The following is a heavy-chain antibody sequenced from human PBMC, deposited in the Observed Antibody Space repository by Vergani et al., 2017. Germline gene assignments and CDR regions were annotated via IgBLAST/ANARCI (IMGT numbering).Heavy chain of an antibody. Sequence: QVQLVQSGAEVKKPGSSVKVSCKASGGTFSSYTISWVRQAPGQGLEWMGRIIPILGIANYAQKFQGRVTINADKATSTAYMELSSLRSEDTAVYYCARDRGYGGLYYFDYWGQGTLVTVSS. J-gene: IGHJ4*02. CDR1: GGTFSSYT. CDR2: IIPILGIA. V-gene: IGHV1-69*08. CDR3: ARDRGYGGLYYFDY. D-gene: IGHD4-23*01.